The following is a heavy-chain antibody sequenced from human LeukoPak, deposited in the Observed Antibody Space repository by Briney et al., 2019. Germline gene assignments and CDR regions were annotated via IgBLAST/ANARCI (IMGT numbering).Heavy chain of an antibody. V-gene: IGHV1-69*05. CDR3: ARKSSGWYFYY. D-gene: IGHD6-19*01. Sequence: ASVKVSCKASGYTFTSYGISWVRQAPGQGLEWMGRIIPIFGTANYAQKFQGRVTITTDESTSIAYMELSSLRSEDTAVYYCARKSSGWYFYYWGQGTLVTVSS. CDR1: GYTFTSYG. J-gene: IGHJ4*02. CDR2: IIPIFGTA.